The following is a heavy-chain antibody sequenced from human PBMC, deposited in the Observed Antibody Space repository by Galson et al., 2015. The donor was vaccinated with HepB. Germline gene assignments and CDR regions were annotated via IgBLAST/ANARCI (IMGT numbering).Heavy chain of an antibody. CDR3: ARHGGLVLGTGNDAFDI. CDR2: IYYSVST. D-gene: IGHD6-19*01. V-gene: IGHV4-59*08. J-gene: IGHJ3*02. CDR1: GGSISSYY. Sequence: ETLSLTCTVSGGSISSYYWSWIRQPPGKGLEWIGYIYYSVSTNYNPSLKSRVSMSVNTSKNQFSLKLSSVTAADTAVYYCARHGGLVLGTGNDAFDIWGQGTKVTVSS.